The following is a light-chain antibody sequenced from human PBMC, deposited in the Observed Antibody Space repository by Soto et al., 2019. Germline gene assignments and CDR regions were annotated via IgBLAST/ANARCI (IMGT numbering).Light chain of an antibody. CDR3: QHYGSSPIT. CDR2: GAS. CDR1: QSVSSR. Sequence: DIVLTQSPGTLSLSPGERATLSCRASQSVSSRLAWYQQKPGQAPRLLISGASSRATGIPDRFSGSGSATDFTLTISRLEHEDFALYYCQHYGSSPITFGQGTRLEIK. V-gene: IGKV3-20*01. J-gene: IGKJ5*01.